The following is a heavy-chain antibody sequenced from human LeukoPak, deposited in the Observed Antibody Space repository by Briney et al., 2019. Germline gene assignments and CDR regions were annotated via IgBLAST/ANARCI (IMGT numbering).Heavy chain of an antibody. J-gene: IGHJ4*02. V-gene: IGHV1-8*01. CDR1: GYTFTSYD. CDR3: ARGDAYYDILTGYYRTSDY. D-gene: IGHD3-9*01. CDR2: MNPNSGNT. Sequence: ASVTVSCKASGYTFTSYDINWVRQATGQGLEWMGWMNPNSGNTVYAQKFQGRVTMTRNTSISTAYMELSSLRSEDTAVYYCARGDAYYDILTGYYRTSDYWGQGTLVTVSS.